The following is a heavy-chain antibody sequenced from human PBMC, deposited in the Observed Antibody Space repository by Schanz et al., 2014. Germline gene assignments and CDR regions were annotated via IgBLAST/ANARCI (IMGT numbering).Heavy chain of an antibody. CDR2: INPNSGDT. J-gene: IGHJ2*01. Sequence: QVQLVQSGAEVKKPGASVKVSCKASGYTTFTDYYIHWVRQAPGQGLEWMGWINPNSGDTNYAQKFQGWVTMTRDTSISTAYMEVSRLKSDDTAVYYCARLSVAGRPHANYWYFDLWGRGTLVTVSS. V-gene: IGHV1-2*04. D-gene: IGHD6-19*01. CDR3: ARLSVAGRPHANYWYFDL. CDR1: GYTTFTDYY.